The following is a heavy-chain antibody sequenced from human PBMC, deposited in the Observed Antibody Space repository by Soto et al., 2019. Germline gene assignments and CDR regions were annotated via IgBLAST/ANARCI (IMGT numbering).Heavy chain of an antibody. D-gene: IGHD2-2*01. J-gene: IGHJ6*02. CDR3: ARDSDCSSTSCSLLYYYYYGMDV. CDR2: IWYDGSNK. Sequence: ESGGGVVQPGRSLRLSCAASGFTFSSYGMHWVRQAPGKGLEWVAVIWYDGSNKYYADSVKGRFTISRDNSKNTLYLQMNSLRAEDTAVYYCARDSDCSSTSCSLLYYYYYGMDVWGQGTTVTVSS. V-gene: IGHV3-33*01. CDR1: GFTFSSYG.